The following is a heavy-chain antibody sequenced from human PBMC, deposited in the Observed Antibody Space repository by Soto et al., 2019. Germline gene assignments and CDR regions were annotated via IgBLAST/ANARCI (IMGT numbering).Heavy chain of an antibody. D-gene: IGHD3-10*01. CDR2: IYPGDSAT. V-gene: IGHV5-51*01. CDR3: ARLPGVRGVFDGFNV. CDR1: GYRFTSYL. Sequence: GESLRISCKGSGYRFTSYLIGWVRPLSGKGLEWMGIIYPGDSATRYSPSFQGQVTFSADKSASTAYLQWSSLKASDTAMYFCARLPGVRGVFDGFNVWGQGTMVTVSS. J-gene: IGHJ3*01.